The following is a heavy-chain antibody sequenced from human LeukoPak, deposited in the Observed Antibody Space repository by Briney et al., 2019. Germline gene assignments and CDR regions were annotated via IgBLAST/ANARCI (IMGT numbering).Heavy chain of an antibody. CDR1: GFTLSNYS. J-gene: IGHJ4*02. CDR3: ARYGSGSYLVY. Sequence: GSLRLSCAASGFTLSNYSLNWVRQAPGKGLEWVSSISSSSSYIYYADSVKGRFTISRDNAKNSLYLQMNSLRAEDTAVYYCARYGSGSYLVYWGQGTLVTVSS. V-gene: IGHV3-21*01. D-gene: IGHD3-10*01. CDR2: ISSSSSYI.